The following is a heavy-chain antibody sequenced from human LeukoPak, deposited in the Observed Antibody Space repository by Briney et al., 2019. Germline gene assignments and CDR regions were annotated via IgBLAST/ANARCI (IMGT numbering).Heavy chain of an antibody. Sequence: GASVKVSCKASGYTFTSYGISWVRQAPGQGLEWMGWISAYIGNTNYAQKLQGRVTMTTDTSTSTAYMELRSLRSDDTAVYYCARGGYYDFWSGYYPFDYWGQGTLVTVSS. CDR3: ARGGYYDFWSGYYPFDY. CDR2: ISAYIGNT. CDR1: GYTFTSYG. D-gene: IGHD3-3*01. J-gene: IGHJ4*02. V-gene: IGHV1-18*01.